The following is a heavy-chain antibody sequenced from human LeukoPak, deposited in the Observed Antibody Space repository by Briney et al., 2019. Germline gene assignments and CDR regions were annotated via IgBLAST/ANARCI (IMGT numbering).Heavy chain of an antibody. CDR3: ARNSGWYGIS. CDR1: GFTLSSYE. D-gene: IGHD6-19*01. J-gene: IGHJ4*02. V-gene: IGHV3-23*01. CDR2: IEYGESTT. Sequence: GGSLRLSCMVSGFTLSSYEMSWIRQAPGKGLEWVSSIEYGESTTHYADSVRGRFTISRDNYKNTLYLQLTSLSDDDTAVYFCARNSGWYGISWGQGTLVSVSS.